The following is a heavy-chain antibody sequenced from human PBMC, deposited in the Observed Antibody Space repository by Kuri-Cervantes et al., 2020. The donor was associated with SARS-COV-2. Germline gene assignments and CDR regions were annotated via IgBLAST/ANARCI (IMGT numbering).Heavy chain of an antibody. CDR1: GFSFSSYG. CDR2: ISGSGGST. CDR3: AKDRTGGWNYFDY. V-gene: IGHV3-23*01. J-gene: IGHJ4*02. D-gene: IGHD6-19*01. Sequence: GGSLRLSCAASGFSFSSYGMSWVRQAPGKGLEWVSAISGSGGSTYYADSVKGRFTISRDNSKNTLYLQMNSLRAEDTAVYYCAKDRTGGWNYFDYWGQGTLVTVSS.